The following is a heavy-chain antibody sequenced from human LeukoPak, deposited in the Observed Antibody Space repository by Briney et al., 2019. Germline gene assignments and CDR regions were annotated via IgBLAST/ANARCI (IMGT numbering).Heavy chain of an antibody. CDR2: ISYDGSNK. J-gene: IGHJ4*02. CDR3: ARERGGAQFDY. CDR1: GFTFSSYG. D-gene: IGHD1-26*01. Sequence: GRSLRLSCAASGFTFSSYGMHWVRQAPGKGLEWVAVISYDGSNKYYADSVKGRFTISRDNSKNTLYLQMNSLRAEDTAVYYCARERGGAQFDYWGQGTLVTVSS. V-gene: IGHV3-30*03.